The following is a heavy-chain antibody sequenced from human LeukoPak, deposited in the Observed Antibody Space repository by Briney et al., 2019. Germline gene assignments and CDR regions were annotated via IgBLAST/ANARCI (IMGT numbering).Heavy chain of an antibody. V-gene: IGHV3-11*01. CDR1: GFTFSDYF. D-gene: IGHD3-22*01. CDR3: ARLSEYDSSGYDAFDI. Sequence: PGGSLRLSCAASGFTFSDYFMSWIRQAPKKGLEWVSSISSSGLSIYYADSAKGRFTISRDNAKNSLYLQMKSLRAEDTAVYYCARLSEYDSSGYDAFDIWGQGTMVTVSS. CDR2: ISSSGLSI. J-gene: IGHJ3*02.